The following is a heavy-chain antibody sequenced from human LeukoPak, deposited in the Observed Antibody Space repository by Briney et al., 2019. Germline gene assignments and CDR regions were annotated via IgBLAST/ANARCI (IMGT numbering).Heavy chain of an antibody. V-gene: IGHV3-21*01. J-gene: IGHJ5*02. CDR3: ARGRLCSSTSCYFDWFDP. Sequence: GGSLRLSCAASGFTFSSYSMNWARQAPGKGLEWVSSISSSSSYIYYADTVKGRLTLSRDNAKNSLYLQMNSLRVEDTAVYYCARGRLCSSTSCYFDWFDPWGQGTLVTVSS. CDR1: GFTFSSYS. CDR2: ISSSSSYI. D-gene: IGHD2-2*01.